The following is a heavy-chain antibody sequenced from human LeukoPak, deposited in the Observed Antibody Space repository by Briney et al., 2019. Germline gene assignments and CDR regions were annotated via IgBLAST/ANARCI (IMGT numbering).Heavy chain of an antibody. Sequence: GGSLRLSCAASGLTFSSYSMNWVRQAPGKGLEWVSSISSSSDYVFYADSVKGRITISRDNAKNSLYLQMNSLRAEDTAVYYCARGAYYYEDWGQGTLVTVSS. CDR1: GLTFSSYS. V-gene: IGHV3-21*01. CDR3: ARGAYYYED. J-gene: IGHJ4*02. CDR2: ISSSSDYV. D-gene: IGHD3-22*01.